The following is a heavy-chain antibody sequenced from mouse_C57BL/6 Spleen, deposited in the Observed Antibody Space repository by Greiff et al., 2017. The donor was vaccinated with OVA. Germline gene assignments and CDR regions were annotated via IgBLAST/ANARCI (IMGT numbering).Heavy chain of an antibody. CDR2: INPGSGGT. CDR1: GYAFTNYL. J-gene: IGHJ2*01. Sequence: QVQLQQSGAELVRPGTSVKVSCKASGYAFTNYLIEWVKQRPGQGLEWIGVINPGSGGTNYNEKFKGKATLTADKSSSTAYMQLSSLTSEDSAVYFCAREYYGSSLDYWGQGTTLTVSS. CDR3: AREYYGSSLDY. D-gene: IGHD1-1*01. V-gene: IGHV1-54*01.